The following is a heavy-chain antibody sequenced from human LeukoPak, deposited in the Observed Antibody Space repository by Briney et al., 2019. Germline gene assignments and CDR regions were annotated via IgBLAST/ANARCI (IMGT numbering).Heavy chain of an antibody. Sequence: SETLSLTCTVSGDSISGHYWSWIRQPPGKGLEWIGYVYHTGHTHYSPSLKSRVTVSLDTSRDQVSLMLSSVTAADTAVYYCATLDTAMVTGYYFDYWGQGTLVTVSS. CDR2: VYHTGHT. CDR3: ATLDTAMVTGYYFDY. CDR1: GDSISGHY. D-gene: IGHD5-18*01. J-gene: IGHJ4*02. V-gene: IGHV4-59*11.